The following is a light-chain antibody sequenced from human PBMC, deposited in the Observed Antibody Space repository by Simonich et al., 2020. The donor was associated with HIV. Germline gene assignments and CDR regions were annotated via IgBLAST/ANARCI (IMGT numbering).Light chain of an antibody. CDR3: SSYISIWV. CDR1: SSDVGGYNY. CDR2: DVS. Sequence: QSALTQPASVSGSPGQSITISCTGTSSDVGGYNYVSWYQQHPGKAPNLMIYDVSKRPSGVSNRFSGSKSGNTASLTISGLQAEDEADYYCSSYISIWVFGGGTKLTVL. J-gene: IGLJ3*02. V-gene: IGLV2-14*01.